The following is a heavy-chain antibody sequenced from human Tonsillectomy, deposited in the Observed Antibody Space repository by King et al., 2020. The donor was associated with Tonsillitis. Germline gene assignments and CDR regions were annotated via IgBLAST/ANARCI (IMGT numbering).Heavy chain of an antibody. CDR1: GGSINSYY. CDR3: AGSTSWYLYYFDY. J-gene: IGHJ4*02. Sequence: VQLQESGPGLVKPLETLSLTCTVSGGSINSYYWSWIRQTAGEGLEWIGRIYTGGSTIYNPSLKSRFTLSVDTTKNHLSLKLSSVTAADTAMYYCAGSTSWYLYYFDYWGQGTLVTVSS. D-gene: IGHD2-2*01. CDR2: IYTGGST. V-gene: IGHV4-4*07.